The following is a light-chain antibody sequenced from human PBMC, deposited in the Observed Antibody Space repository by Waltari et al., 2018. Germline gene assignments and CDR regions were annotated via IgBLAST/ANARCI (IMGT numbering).Light chain of an antibody. CDR1: QSLVHSNGNTY. CDR2: EVS. V-gene: IGKV2-30*02. Sequence: DVVMTQSPLSLPITPGQPASISCRSSQSLVHSNGNTYLSWYQQKPGQPPRRLIYEVSNQDSGVPDSFSGSGAGTDFTLKISRVEAEDVGVYYCGQGTHLPFTFGPGTKLDIK. CDR3: GQGTHLPFT. J-gene: IGKJ3*01.